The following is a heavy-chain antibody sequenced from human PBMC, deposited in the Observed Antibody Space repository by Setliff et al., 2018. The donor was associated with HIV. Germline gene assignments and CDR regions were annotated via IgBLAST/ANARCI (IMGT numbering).Heavy chain of an antibody. Sequence: SETLSLTCSVSGASIRGHYWSWIRQSPGKGLEWIGNIYYSGNTNYNPSFKSRVTISVDTSKNQFSLRVNSVTAADTAVYYCARSLVPSGYYYGRHAFDIWGQGTRSP. J-gene: IGHJ3*02. CDR2: IYYSGNT. D-gene: IGHD3-22*01. CDR3: ARSLVPSGYYYGRHAFDI. V-gene: IGHV4-59*08. CDR1: GASIRGHY.